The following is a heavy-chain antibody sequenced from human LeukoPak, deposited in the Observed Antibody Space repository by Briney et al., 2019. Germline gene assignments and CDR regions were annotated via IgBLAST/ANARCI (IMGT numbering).Heavy chain of an antibody. CDR1: GYIFTDYY. V-gene: IGHV1/OR15-1*04. J-gene: IGHJ4*02. CDR2: INPNSGGT. D-gene: IGHD5-24*01. CDR3: ARRDRWLQDY. Sequence: ASVKVSCKASGYIFTDYYMHWVRQAPGQELGWMGRINPNSGGTNYAQKFQGRVTMTRNTSISTAYMELSSLRSEDTAVYYCARRDRWLQDYWGQGTLVTVSS.